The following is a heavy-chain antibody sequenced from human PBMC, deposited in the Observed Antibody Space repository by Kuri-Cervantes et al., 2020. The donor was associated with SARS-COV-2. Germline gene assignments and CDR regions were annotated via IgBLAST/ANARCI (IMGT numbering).Heavy chain of an antibody. Sequence: GSLRLSCTVSGYSISSYYWSWNRQPPGKGLEWIGYIYYSGSTNYNPSLKSRVTISVDTSKNQFSLKLSSVTAADTAVYYCARAFGYCSSTSCYYYYGMDVWGQGTTVTVSS. V-gene: IGHV4-59*01. CDR2: IYYSGST. J-gene: IGHJ6*02. CDR3: ARAFGYCSSTSCYYYYGMDV. CDR1: GYSISSYY. D-gene: IGHD2-2*01.